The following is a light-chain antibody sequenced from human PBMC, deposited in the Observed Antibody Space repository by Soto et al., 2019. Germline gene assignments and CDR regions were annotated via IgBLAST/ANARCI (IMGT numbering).Light chain of an antibody. CDR1: QGISSY. J-gene: IGKJ1*01. Sequence: DIQLTQSPSFLSASVGDRVTITCRASQGISSYLAWYQQKPGKAPKLLIYAASTLQSGVPSRFSDSGYVTEFALTISSLQPEDCATYYCQQLKSYPPVTFGQGTKVEIK. V-gene: IGKV1-9*01. CDR3: QQLKSYPPVT. CDR2: AAS.